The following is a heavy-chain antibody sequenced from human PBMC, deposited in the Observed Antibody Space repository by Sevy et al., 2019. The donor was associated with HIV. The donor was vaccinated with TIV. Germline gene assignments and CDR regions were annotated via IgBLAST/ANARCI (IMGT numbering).Heavy chain of an antibody. J-gene: IGHJ6*02. D-gene: IGHD3-3*01. CDR3: ARRMSAYLLANGMDV. Sequence: ASVKVSCKAYGYTFSDYYMHWVRQAPGQGLEWMGWINPNRGGTNYAHKFQGRVTMTRDTSISTAYMELNSLRSDDTAIYYCARRMSAYLLANGMDVWGQGTTVTVSS. CDR2: INPNRGGT. V-gene: IGHV1-2*07. CDR1: GYTFSDYY.